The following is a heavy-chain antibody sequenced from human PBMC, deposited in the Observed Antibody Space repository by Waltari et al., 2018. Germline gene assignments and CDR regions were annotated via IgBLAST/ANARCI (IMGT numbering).Heavy chain of an antibody. D-gene: IGHD5-12*01. CDR3: ARDASRRDGYNTGAFDI. V-gene: IGHV4-4*07. J-gene: IGHJ3*02. CDR1: GGSISSYY. CDR2: IYTSVST. Sequence: QVQLQESGPGLVKPSETLSLTCTVSGGSISSYYWRWIRQPHGKGLEWIGRIYTSVSTNYNPSLKSRVTMSVDTSKNQFSLKLSSVTAADTAVYYCARDASRRDGYNTGAFDIWGQGTMVTVSS.